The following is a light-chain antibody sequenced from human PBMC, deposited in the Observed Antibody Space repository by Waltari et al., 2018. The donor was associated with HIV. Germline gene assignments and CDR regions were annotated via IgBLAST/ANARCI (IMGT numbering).Light chain of an antibody. V-gene: IGKV2-24*01. J-gene: IGKJ5*01. CDR1: QSLVHTDGNTS. Sequence: EIVMMQSPPSSPVIVGQPASISCRSSQSLVHTDGNTSLSWLQQRPGQPPRLLIYKVSTRFSGVPDRFSGSGTGRDFTLKITRVEVEDVATYYCMQATQFPLTFGQGTRLEIK. CDR2: KVS. CDR3: MQATQFPLT.